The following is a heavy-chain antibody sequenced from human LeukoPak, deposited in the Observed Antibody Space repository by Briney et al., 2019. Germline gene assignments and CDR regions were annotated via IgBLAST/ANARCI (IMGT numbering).Heavy chain of an antibody. CDR1: GYTFTSYG. D-gene: IGHD3-9*01. V-gene: IGHV1-2*02. CDR3: ARLEGTGYRGGWFDP. CDR2: INPNSGGT. J-gene: IGHJ5*02. Sequence: GASVKVSCKASGYTFTSYGISWVRQAPGQGHEWMGWINPNSGGTNYTQKFQGRVTMTRDTSISTASLELRSLTSDDTAVYYCARLEGTGYRGGWFDPWGQGSLVTVSS.